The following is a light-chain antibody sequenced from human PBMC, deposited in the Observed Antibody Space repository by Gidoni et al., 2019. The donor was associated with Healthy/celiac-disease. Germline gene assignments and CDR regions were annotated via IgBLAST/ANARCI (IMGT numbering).Light chain of an antibody. V-gene: IGLV3-21*04. J-gene: IGLJ1*01. CDR1: NIGSKS. CDR3: QVWDSSSDHYV. CDR2: YDS. Sequence: SYVLTQPPSVSVAPGKPARITCGGNNIGSKSVHWYQQKPGQAPGLVIYYDSDRPSGIPERFSGSNSGNTATLTISRVEAGDEADYYCQVWDSSSDHYVFGTGTKVTVL.